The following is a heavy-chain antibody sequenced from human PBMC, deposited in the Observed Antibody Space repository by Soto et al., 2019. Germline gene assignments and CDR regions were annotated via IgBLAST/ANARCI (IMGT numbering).Heavy chain of an antibody. D-gene: IGHD3-16*01. CDR3: AGGGRVRGRPPYYYYGMDV. V-gene: IGHV4-59*01. J-gene: IGHJ6*02. Sequence: SETLSLTCTVSGGSISSYYWSWIRQPPGKGLEWIGYIYYSGSTNYNPSLKSRVTISVDTSKNQFSLKLSSVTAADTAVYYCAGGGRVRGRPPYYYYGMDVWGQGTTVTVSS. CDR1: GGSISSYY. CDR2: IYYSGST.